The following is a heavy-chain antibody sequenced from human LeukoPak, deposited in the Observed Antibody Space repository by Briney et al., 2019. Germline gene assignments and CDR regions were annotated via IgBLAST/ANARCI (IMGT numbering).Heavy chain of an antibody. V-gene: IGHV7-4-1*02. D-gene: IGHD3-22*01. J-gene: IGHJ4*02. CDR1: GYTFTSYG. CDR3: ARDVPPSYYYDSSGYYSEKFDY. Sequence: ASVKVSCKASGYTFTSYGISWVRQAPGQGLEWMVWINTNTGNPTYAQGFTGRFVFSLDTSVSTAYLQISSLKAEDTAVYYCARDVPPSYYYDSSGYYSEKFDYWGQGTLVTVSS. CDR2: INTNTGNP.